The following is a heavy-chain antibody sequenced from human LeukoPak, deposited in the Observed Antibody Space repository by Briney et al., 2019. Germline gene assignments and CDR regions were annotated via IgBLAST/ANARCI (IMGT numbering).Heavy chain of an antibody. CDR3: ARALYYGMDV. V-gene: IGHV1-46*01. J-gene: IGHJ6*02. Sequence: PRASVKVSCKASGYTFTSYYMHWVRQAPGQGLEWMVIINPSGGNTSYAQKFQGRVTLTRDTSTSTVYMELSSLRSDDTAVYYCARALYYGMDVWGQGTTVTVSS. CDR1: GYTFTSYY. CDR2: INPSGGNT.